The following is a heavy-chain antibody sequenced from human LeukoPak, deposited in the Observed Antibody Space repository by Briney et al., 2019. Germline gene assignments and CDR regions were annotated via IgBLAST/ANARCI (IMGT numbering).Heavy chain of an antibody. Sequence: SQTLSLTCAVSGGSISSGGYSWSWIRQPPGKGLEWIGYIYHSGSTYYNPSLKSRVTISVDRSKNQFSLKLSSVTAADTAVYYCARNLGATTSDAFDIWGQGTMVTVSS. J-gene: IGHJ3*02. D-gene: IGHD1-26*01. CDR1: GGSISSGGYS. CDR3: ARNLGATTSDAFDI. CDR2: IYHSGST. V-gene: IGHV4-30-2*01.